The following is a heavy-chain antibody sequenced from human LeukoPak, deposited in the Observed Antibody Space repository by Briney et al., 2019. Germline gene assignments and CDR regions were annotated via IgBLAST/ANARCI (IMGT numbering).Heavy chain of an antibody. Sequence: GRSLRLSCAASGFTFSSYAMHWVRQAPGKGLEWVAVISYDGSNKYYADSVKGRFTISRDNSKNTLYLQMNSLRAEDTAVYYCASDGSFTSAAPDYWGQGTLVTVSS. CDR3: ASDGSFTSAAPDY. CDR2: ISYDGSNK. V-gene: IGHV3-30*04. J-gene: IGHJ4*02. CDR1: GFTFSSYA. D-gene: IGHD2-2*01.